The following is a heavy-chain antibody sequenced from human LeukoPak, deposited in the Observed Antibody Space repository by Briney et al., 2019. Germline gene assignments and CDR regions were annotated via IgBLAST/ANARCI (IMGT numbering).Heavy chain of an antibody. V-gene: IGHV4-30-4*08. D-gene: IGHD2-21*02. CDR3: ARGGMAYCGGDCYPLNY. Sequence: SQTLSLTCTVSGGSISSGDYYWSWIRQPPGKGLEWIGYIYYSGSTYYNPSLKSRVTISVDTSKNQFSLKLSSVTAADTAVYYCARGGMAYCGGDCYPLNYWGQGTLVTVSS. CDR1: GGSISSGDYY. CDR2: IYYSGST. J-gene: IGHJ4*02.